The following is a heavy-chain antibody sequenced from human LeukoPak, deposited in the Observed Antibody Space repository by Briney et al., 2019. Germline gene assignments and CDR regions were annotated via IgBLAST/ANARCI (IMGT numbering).Heavy chain of an antibody. V-gene: IGHV4-39*01. Sequence: SETLSLTCTVSGGSISSSSYYWGWLRQPPGKGLEWIGSIYYSGSTYYNPSLKSPVTISVDTSKYQFSLKLSSVTAADTAVYDCARVRGYYYYMDVWGKGTTVTVSS. CDR1: GGSISSSSYY. CDR3: ARVRGYYYYMDV. J-gene: IGHJ6*03. D-gene: IGHD3-10*01. CDR2: IYYSGST.